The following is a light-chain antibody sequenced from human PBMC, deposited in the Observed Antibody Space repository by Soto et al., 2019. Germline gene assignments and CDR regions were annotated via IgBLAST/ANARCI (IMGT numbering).Light chain of an antibody. V-gene: IGKV3D-15*01. CDR1: QSVSSSY. CDR3: QQYNNWPVT. J-gene: IGKJ4*01. CDR2: GAS. Sequence: EIVMTQSPGILSLSPGERATLSCRASQSVSSSYLAWYQQKPGQAPRLLIYGASSRATGIPARFSGSGSGTEFTLTISGLQSEDFATYYCQQYNNWPVTFGGGTKVDIK.